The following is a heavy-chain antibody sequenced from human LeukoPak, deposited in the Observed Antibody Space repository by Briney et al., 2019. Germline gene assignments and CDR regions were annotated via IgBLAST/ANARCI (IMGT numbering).Heavy chain of an antibody. CDR2: IKQDGSEK. V-gene: IGHV3-7*01. Sequence: PGGSLRLSCAASGFTFSRYWMSWVRQAPGKGLEWVANIKQDGSEKYYVDSVKGRFTISRDNAKNSLYLQMNSLRAEDTAVYYCASQAYGLFHYWGQGTLVTVSS. CDR3: ASQAYGLFHY. J-gene: IGHJ4*02. D-gene: IGHD3-16*01. CDR1: GFTFSRYW.